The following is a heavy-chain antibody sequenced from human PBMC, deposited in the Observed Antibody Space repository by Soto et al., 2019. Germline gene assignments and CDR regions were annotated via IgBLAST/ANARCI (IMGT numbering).Heavy chain of an antibody. D-gene: IGHD6-6*01. CDR1: GYSFTSYW. Sequence: GESLKISCKGSGYSFTSYWIGWVRQMPGKGLEWMGIIYPGDSDTRYSPSFQGQVTIPADKSISTAYLQWSSLKASGTAMYYCARYGHSSSSEYYYYYGMDVWGQGTTVTVSS. J-gene: IGHJ6*02. V-gene: IGHV5-51*01. CDR2: IYPGDSDT. CDR3: ARYGHSSSSEYYYYYGMDV.